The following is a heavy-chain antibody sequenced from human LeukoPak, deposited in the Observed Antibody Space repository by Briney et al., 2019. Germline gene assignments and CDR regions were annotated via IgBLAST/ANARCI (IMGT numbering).Heavy chain of an antibody. V-gene: IGHV4-34*01. Sequence: SETLSLTCAVYGGSFSGYYWSWIRQPPGKGLEWIGEINHSGSTNYNPSLKSRVTISVDTSKNQFSLKLSSVTAADTAVYYCARTSTYYYDSSGYFVTYFDYWGQGTLVTVSS. CDR3: ARTSTYYYDSSGYFVTYFDY. J-gene: IGHJ4*02. CDR2: INHSGST. CDR1: GGSFSGYY. D-gene: IGHD3-22*01.